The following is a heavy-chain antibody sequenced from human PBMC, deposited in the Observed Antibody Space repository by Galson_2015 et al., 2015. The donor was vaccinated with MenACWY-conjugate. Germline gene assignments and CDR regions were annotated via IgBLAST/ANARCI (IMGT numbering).Heavy chain of an antibody. CDR1: VGSLTAYY. D-gene: IGHD5-18*01. Sequence: ETLSLTCSVSVGSLTAYYWAWIRQPPGKGLEWIGCSYYSGSTKYSPSLNSRVTISVDTSNNQFSLKLSSLTAADTAVYYCARSPGGYSSGGQIDSWGQGSLVTVSS. CDR2: SYYSGST. V-gene: IGHV4-59*01. J-gene: IGHJ4*02. CDR3: ARSPGGYSSGGQIDS.